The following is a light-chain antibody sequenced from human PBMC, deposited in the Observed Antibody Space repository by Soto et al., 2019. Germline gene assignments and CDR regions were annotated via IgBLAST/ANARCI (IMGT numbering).Light chain of an antibody. J-gene: IGKJ5*01. V-gene: IGKV3-11*01. CDR3: QQRSDWFT. Sequence: EIVLTQSPATLSLCPVERAILSCRASHSVSNFLAWYQQKPGQAPRLLIYDASNRATDIPVRFSGSGSGTDFTLTISSLEPEDFGLYYCQQRSDWFTFGQGTRLEIK. CDR1: HSVSNF. CDR2: DAS.